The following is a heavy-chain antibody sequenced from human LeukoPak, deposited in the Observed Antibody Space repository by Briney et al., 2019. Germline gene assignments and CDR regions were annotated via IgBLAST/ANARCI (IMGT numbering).Heavy chain of an antibody. V-gene: IGHV3-53*01. D-gene: IGHD6-25*01. J-gene: IGHJ4*02. CDR2: IYSGGTT. Sequence: GGSLRLSCAASGFTVSSNYMNWVRQAPGKGLEWVSVIYSGGTTYSADSVKGRFTIPRDSSKNTLYLQMNTLRAEDTAVYYCARESSGHHFDYWGQGTLVTVSS. CDR3: ARESSGHHFDY. CDR1: GFTVSSNY.